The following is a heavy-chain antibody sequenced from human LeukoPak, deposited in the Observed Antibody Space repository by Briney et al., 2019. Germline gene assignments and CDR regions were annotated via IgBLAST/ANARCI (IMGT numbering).Heavy chain of an antibody. CDR3: ARDTLTADSDY. Sequence: GGSLRLSCAASGFTFSSYSMNWVRQAPGKGLEWVANIKQDGSEKYYVDSVKGRFTISRDNAKNSLYLQMNSLRAEDTAVYYCARDTLTADSDYWGQGTLVTVSS. J-gene: IGHJ4*02. CDR2: IKQDGSEK. CDR1: GFTFSSYS. D-gene: IGHD6-25*01. V-gene: IGHV3-7*01.